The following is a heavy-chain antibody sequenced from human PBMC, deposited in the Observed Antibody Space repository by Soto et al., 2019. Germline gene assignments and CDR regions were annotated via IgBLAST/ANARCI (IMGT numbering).Heavy chain of an antibody. D-gene: IGHD3-22*01. J-gene: IGHJ5*02. CDR3: ARLAYYDTKGPYNWFDP. CDR1: GGSISSSSYY. V-gene: IGHV4-39*01. Sequence: SETLSLTCTVSGGSISSSSYYWGWIRQPPGKGLEWIGSIYYSGSTYYNPSLKSRGTISVDTSMNQFSLKLSSVTAADTAVYYCARLAYYDTKGPYNWFDPWGQGTLVTVSS. CDR2: IYYSGST.